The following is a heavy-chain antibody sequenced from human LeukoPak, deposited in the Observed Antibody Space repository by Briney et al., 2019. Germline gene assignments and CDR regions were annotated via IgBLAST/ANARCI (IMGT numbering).Heavy chain of an antibody. Sequence: GGSLRLSCAASGFTFSDYTMNWVRQAPGKGLEWVSSISPSSSYMYYADSVKGRFTISRDNSKSTLYLQMNSLRAEDTAVYYCAKRVGAPVTYYYYGMDVWGQGTTVTVSS. CDR1: GFTFSDYT. CDR3: AKRVGAPVTYYYYGMDV. D-gene: IGHD1-26*01. J-gene: IGHJ6*02. CDR2: ISPSSSYM. V-gene: IGHV3-21*04.